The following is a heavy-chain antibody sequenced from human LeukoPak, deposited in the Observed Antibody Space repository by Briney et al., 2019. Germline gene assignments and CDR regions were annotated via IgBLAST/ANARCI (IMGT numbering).Heavy chain of an antibody. CDR1: GFTFTSSA. CDR2: IVVGSGNT. J-gene: IGHJ6*02. CDR3: AADSGSHWFGDPSYGMDV. V-gene: IGHV1-58*02. Sequence: SVKVSCKASGFTFTSSAMQWLRQARGQRLEWIGWIVVGSGNTNYAQKFQERVTITRDMSTSTAYMELSSLRSEDTAVYYCAADSGSHWFGDPSYGMDVWGQGTTVTVSS. D-gene: IGHD3-10*01.